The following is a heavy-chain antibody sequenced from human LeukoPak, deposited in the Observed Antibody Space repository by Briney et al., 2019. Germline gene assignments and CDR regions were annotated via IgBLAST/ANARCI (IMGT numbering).Heavy chain of an antibody. J-gene: IGHJ5*01. CDR3: ARDNWFDS. V-gene: IGHV3-53*01. Sequence: GGSLRLSCAASGFTFSSYSMNWVRQAPGKGLEWVSVIYSGGSTFYADSVKGRFTISRDNSKNTLYLQMNSLRAEDTAVYYCARDNWFDSWGQGTLVTVSS. CDR2: IYSGGST. CDR1: GFTFSSYS.